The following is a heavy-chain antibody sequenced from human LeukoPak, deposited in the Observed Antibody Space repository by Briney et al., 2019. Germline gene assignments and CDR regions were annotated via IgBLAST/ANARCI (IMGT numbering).Heavy chain of an antibody. Sequence: SETLSLTCAVSGGSISSGGYYWSCIRQPPGKGLEWIGYIYHSESTYYNPSLKSRVTISVDRSKNQFSLKLSSVTAADTAAYYCAREPLKGDNFDYWGQGTLVTVSS. D-gene: IGHD3-10*01. CDR3: AREPLKGDNFDY. V-gene: IGHV4-30-2*01. CDR1: GGSISSGGYY. J-gene: IGHJ4*02. CDR2: IYHSEST.